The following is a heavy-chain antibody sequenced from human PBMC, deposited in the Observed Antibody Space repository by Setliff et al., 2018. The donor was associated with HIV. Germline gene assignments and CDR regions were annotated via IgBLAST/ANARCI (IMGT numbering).Heavy chain of an antibody. CDR3: ARDLSYDYDRSSDTFDY. CDR1: GFKFDDYG. V-gene: IGHV3-20*04. D-gene: IGHD3-22*01. J-gene: IGHJ4*02. Sequence: RLSCAASGFKFDDYGMSWVRQGPGKGLEWVAGISWSGSGIGYGDSVKGRFTISRDDDRNFLFLQMNSLRAEDTAVYYCARDLSYDYDRSSDTFDYWGQGTLGTVSS. CDR2: ISWSGSGI.